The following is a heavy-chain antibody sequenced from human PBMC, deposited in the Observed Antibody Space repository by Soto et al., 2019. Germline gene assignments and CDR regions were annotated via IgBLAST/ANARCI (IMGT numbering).Heavy chain of an antibody. D-gene: IGHD1-26*01. CDR1: GLTFSSYA. J-gene: IGHJ4*02. Sequence: PGGSLRLSCAASGLTFSSYAMHWVRQAPGKGLEWVAVISYDGSNKYYADSVKGRFTISRDNSKNTLYLQMNSLRAEDTAVYYCSIGANLNSGSFIWGQGTLLTVS. CDR2: ISYDGSNK. V-gene: IGHV3-30-3*01. CDR3: SIGANLNSGSFI.